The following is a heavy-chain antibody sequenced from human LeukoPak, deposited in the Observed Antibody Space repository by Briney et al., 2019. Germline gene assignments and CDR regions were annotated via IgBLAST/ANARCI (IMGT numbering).Heavy chain of an antibody. Sequence: GGSPRLSCAASGFTFDDYGMSWVRQAPGKGLEWVSAISGSGGSTYYADSVKGRFTISRDNSKNTLYLQMNSLRAEDTAVYYCATSSSDLDAFDIWGQGTMVTVSS. CDR2: ISGSGGST. CDR1: GFTFDDYG. J-gene: IGHJ3*02. D-gene: IGHD6-6*01. V-gene: IGHV3-23*01. CDR3: ATSSSDLDAFDI.